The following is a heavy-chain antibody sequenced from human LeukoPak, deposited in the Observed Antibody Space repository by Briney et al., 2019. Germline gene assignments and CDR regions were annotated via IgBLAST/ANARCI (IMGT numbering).Heavy chain of an antibody. V-gene: IGHV3-23*01. CDR3: AKDMYSSSWYSGFDY. J-gene: IGHJ4*02. D-gene: IGHD6-13*01. CDR2: ISGSGHYT. Sequence: GGSLRLSCAASGLTFSNYAMSWVRQAPGKGLEWVSTISGSGHYTYYADSVKGRFTISRDNSKNTLYLQMNSLRAEDTAIYYCAKDMYSSSWYSGFDYWGQGTLATVSS. CDR1: GLTFSNYA.